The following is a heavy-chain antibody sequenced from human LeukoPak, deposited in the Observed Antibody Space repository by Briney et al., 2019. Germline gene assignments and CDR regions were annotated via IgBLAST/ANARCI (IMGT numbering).Heavy chain of an antibody. D-gene: IGHD3-16*01. CDR1: GGSISSSSYY. V-gene: IGHV4-39*07. CDR2: IYYSGST. CDR3: ASELAAPLALGWFDP. J-gene: IGHJ5*02. Sequence: SETLSLTCTVSGGSISSSSYYWGWIRQPPGKGLEWIGSIYYSGSTYYNPSLKSRVTISVDTSKNQFSLKLSSVTAADTAVYYCASELAAPLALGWFDPWGQGTLVTVSS.